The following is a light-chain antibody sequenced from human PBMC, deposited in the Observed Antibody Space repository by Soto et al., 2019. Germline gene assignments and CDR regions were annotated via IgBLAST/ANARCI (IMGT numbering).Light chain of an antibody. J-gene: IGLJ1*01. V-gene: IGLV2-11*01. CDR2: NVV. CDR3: CSYAGSYTYV. Sequence: QSALTQPRSVSGSPGQSVTISCTGTSSDVGGYNFVSWYQHHPGKAPKLMIYNVVQRPSGVPDRFSASKSGNTASLTLSGLQAEDEADYYCCSYAGSYTYVFGTGTKVTVL. CDR1: SSDVGGYNF.